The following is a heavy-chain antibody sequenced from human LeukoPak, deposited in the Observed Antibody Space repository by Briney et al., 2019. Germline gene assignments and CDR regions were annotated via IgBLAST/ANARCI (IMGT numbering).Heavy chain of an antibody. J-gene: IGHJ3*02. CDR1: GYTLTELF. Sequence: ASVKVSCKVSGYTLTELFMHWVRQAPGKGLEWMGGFDPEDGETIYAQKFQGRVTMTEDTSTDTAYMELSSLRSEDTAVYYCATDRSYYYGSGRRAFDIWGQGTMVTVSS. D-gene: IGHD3-10*01. V-gene: IGHV1-24*01. CDR3: ATDRSYYYGSGRRAFDI. CDR2: FDPEDGET.